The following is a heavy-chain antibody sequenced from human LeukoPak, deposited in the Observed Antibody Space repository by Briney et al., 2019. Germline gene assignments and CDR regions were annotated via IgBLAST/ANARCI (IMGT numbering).Heavy chain of an antibody. CDR1: GYTFTSYG. D-gene: IGHD3-10*01. V-gene: IGHV1-18*01. J-gene: IGHJ4*02. Sequence: ASVKVSCKASGYTFTSYGISWVRQAPGQGLEWMGWISAYNGNTNYAQKLQGRVTMTTDTSTSTAYMELRSLRSDDTAVYYCARGRFGELYPVSFDYWGQGTLVTVSS. CDR3: ARGRFGELYPVSFDY. CDR2: ISAYNGNT.